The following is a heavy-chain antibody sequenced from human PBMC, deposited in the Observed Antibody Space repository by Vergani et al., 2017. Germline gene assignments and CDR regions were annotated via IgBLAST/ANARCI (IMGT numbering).Heavy chain of an antibody. V-gene: IGHV1-2*02. CDR2: INPNSGGT. CDR1: GYTFTGYY. J-gene: IGHJ4*02. D-gene: IGHD3-16*01. CDR3: ARDLTFWGAPPTYFDD. Sequence: QVQLVQSGAEVKKPGASVKVSCKASGYTFTGYYMHWVRQAPGQGLEWMGWINPNSGGTNYAQKFQGRVTMTRDTSISTAYMELSRLRSDDTAVYYCARDLTFWGAPPTYFDDWGQGTLVTVSS.